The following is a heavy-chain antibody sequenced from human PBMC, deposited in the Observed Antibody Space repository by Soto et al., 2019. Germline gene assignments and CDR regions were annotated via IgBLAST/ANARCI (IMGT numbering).Heavy chain of an antibody. CDR3: ASGDYGDYDS. CDR1: DFSFTSDH. Sequence: QVQLVQSGPEVKKPGASVKVSCKASDFSFTSDHISWVRQAPGQSPEWMGWVNIYNGNTNYAPKLRGRVTMTTDTYTSTAYMELRSLTSDETAVYCFASGDYGDYDSWGQGTLVTVSS. CDR2: VNIYNGNT. V-gene: IGHV1-18*01. D-gene: IGHD4-17*01. J-gene: IGHJ5*01.